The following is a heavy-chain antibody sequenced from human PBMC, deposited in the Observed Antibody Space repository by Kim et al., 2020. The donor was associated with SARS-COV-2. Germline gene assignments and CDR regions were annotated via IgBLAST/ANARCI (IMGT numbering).Heavy chain of an antibody. D-gene: IGHD4-17*01. Sequence: GGSLRLSCAASGFTFSSYSMNWVRQAPGKGLEWVSSISCSSSYIYYADSVKGRFTISRDNAKNTLYLQMNSLRAEDTAVYYCARDPYGGGLFYYYYGMDVWGQGTTVTVSS. J-gene: IGHJ6*02. CDR1: GFTFSSYS. CDR2: ISCSSSYI. V-gene: IGHV3-21*01. CDR3: ARDPYGGGLFYYYYGMDV.